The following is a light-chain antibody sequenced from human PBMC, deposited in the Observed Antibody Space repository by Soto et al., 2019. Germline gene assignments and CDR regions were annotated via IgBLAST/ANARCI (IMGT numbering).Light chain of an antibody. J-gene: IGKJ2*01. V-gene: IGKV4-1*01. CDR2: WAS. Sequence: DIVMTQSPDSLTVSLGERATINCKSSQSVLSTSNNKNSLAWYQKKPGQPPNLLIYWASTRQSGVPARFSGSGSGTDFTLTISSLQAEDVAVYYCQQYYNTPHTFGQGTKLEI. CDR3: QQYYNTPHT. CDR1: QSVLSTSNNKNS.